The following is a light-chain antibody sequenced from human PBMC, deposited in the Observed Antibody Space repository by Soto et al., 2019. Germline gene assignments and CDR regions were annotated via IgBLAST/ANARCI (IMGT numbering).Light chain of an antibody. CDR3: CSYAGSDVFG. V-gene: IGLV2-23*02. CDR1: NTEIGNYKI. CDR2: EVT. J-gene: IGLJ1*01. Sequence: QSVLTQPASVSGSPGQSITISYTGSNTEIGNYKIVSGYPPLPGHTPKLIIYEVTKRPSGVSNRFSGSKSGNTASLTMSGLQAEDEADYHCCSYAGSDVFGFGSGTKVTV.